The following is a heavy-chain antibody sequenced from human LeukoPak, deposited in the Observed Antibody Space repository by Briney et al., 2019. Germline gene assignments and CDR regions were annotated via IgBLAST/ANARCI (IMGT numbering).Heavy chain of an antibody. CDR2: INQDGSEK. CDR1: SFIFSNYW. V-gene: IGHV3-7*04. CDR3: ARDPMAGTVDY. J-gene: IGHJ4*02. Sequence: PGGSLRLSCAASSFIFSNYWVSWVRQAPGKGLEWVANINQDGSEKYYVDSVKGRFTISRDNAKNSLYLQMNSLRAEDTAVYFCARDPMAGTVDYWGQGTLVTVSS. D-gene: IGHD6-19*01.